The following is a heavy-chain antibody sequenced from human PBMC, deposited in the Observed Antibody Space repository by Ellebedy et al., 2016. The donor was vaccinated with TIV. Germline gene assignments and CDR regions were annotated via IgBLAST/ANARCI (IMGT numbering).Heavy chain of an antibody. CDR1: GGTFSSYA. CDR2: IIPIFGTA. V-gene: IGHV1-69*13. D-gene: IGHD3-10*01. Sequence: SVKVSCXASGGTFSSYAISWVRQAPGQGLEWMGGIIPIFGTANYAQKFQGRVTITADESTSTAYMELSSLRSEDTAVYYCARDGGFGDPQWGLNFDYWGQGTLVTVSS. J-gene: IGHJ4*02. CDR3: ARDGGFGDPQWGLNFDY.